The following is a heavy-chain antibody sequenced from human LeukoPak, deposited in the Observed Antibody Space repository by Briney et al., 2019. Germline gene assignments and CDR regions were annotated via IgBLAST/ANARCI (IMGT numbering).Heavy chain of an antibody. CDR3: ARVWNRGWLDP. CDR1: GGSISSGDYC. Sequence: SETLSLTCTVSGGSISSGDYCWTWIRQPAGKGPEWIERIHTTGSTNYSPSLQSRATISIDTSKNQFSLRLSSVTAADTAVYFCARVWNRGWLDPWGQGTLVSVSS. J-gene: IGHJ5*02. V-gene: IGHV4-61*02. D-gene: IGHD7-27*01. CDR2: IHTTGST.